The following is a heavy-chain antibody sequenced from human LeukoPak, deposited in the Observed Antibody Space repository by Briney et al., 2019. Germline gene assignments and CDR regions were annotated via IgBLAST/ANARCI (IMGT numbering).Heavy chain of an antibody. CDR3: ARDIQLWFSDYYMDV. CDR2: INPTGGST. J-gene: IGHJ6*03. V-gene: IGHV1-46*01. CDR1: GYTFSNYN. D-gene: IGHD5-18*01. Sequence: GASVKVSCKASGYTFSNYNVHWVRQAPGQGLEWMGIINPTGGSTNYAQKFQGRVTMTRDMSTTTVYMDLSSLKSEDTAVYYCARDIQLWFSDYYMDVWDKGTTVTVSS.